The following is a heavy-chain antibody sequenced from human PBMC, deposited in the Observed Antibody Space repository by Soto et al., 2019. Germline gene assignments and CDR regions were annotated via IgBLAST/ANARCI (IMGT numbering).Heavy chain of an antibody. D-gene: IGHD6-6*01. V-gene: IGHV1-69*01. CDR3: ARFHISSGPVHASSGFDP. J-gene: IGHJ5*02. CDR1: GGTFSSYA. Sequence: QVQLVPSGAEVKKPGSSVKVSCKASGGTFSSYAISWVRQAPGQGLEWMVGIIPIFGTANYAQKFQGRVTITADEATSTAYMELSSLRSEDTAVYYCARFHISSGPVHASSGFDPCCQGTLVTVTS. CDR2: IIPIFGTA.